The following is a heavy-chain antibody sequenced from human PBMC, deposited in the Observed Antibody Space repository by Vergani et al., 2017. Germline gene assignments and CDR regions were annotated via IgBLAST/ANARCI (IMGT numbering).Heavy chain of an antibody. D-gene: IGHD3-22*01. CDR1: GFIFSHYW. V-gene: IGHV3-7*01. Sequence: EVQLVESGGGLVQPGGSLRLSCAASGFIFSHYWMSWVRQAPGKGLEWVANINQDGSEKYYVDSVTGRFTISRDNAKNSLYLQMNSLRAEDTALYYCARINYYGSSGYSLTRWHNWFDPWGQGTVITFSS. CDR2: INQDGSEK. J-gene: IGHJ5*02. CDR3: ARINYYGSSGYSLTRWHNWFDP.